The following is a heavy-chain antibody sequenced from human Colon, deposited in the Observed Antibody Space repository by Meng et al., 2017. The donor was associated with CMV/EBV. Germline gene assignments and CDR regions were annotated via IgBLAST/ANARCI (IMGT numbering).Heavy chain of an antibody. V-gene: IGHV4-39*07. CDR2: IYYSGST. D-gene: IGHD3-10*01. CDR1: GGSISSSSYY. J-gene: IGHJ4*02. CDR3: ARTLNYYGSGRDY. Sequence: SETLSLTCTVSGGSISSSSYYWGWIRQPPGKGLEWIGSIYYSGSTYYNPSLKSRVTISVDTSKNQFSLKLSSVTAADTAVYYCARTLNYYGSGRDYWGQGTLVTVSS.